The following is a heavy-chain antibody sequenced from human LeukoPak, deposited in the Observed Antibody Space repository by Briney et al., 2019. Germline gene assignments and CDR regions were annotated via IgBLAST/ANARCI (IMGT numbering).Heavy chain of an antibody. CDR1: GGSISSYY. CDR2: IYYSGST. CDR3: ARVYGSGSYYFP. J-gene: IGHJ5*02. Sequence: PSETLSLTCTVSGGSISSYYWSWIRQPPGKGLEWIGYIYYSGSTNYNPSLKSRVTISVDTSKNQFSLKLSSVTAADTAVYYCARVYGSGSYYFPWGQGTLVTVSS. V-gene: IGHV4-59*01. D-gene: IGHD3-10*01.